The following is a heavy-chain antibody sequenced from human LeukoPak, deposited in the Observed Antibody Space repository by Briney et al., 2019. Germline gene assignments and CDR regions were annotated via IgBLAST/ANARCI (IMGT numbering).Heavy chain of an antibody. Sequence: GGSLRLSCAASGFTFSSYAMSWVRQAPGKGLEWVSAISGSGGSTYYADSVKGRFAISRDNSNNTLYLQMNSLRAEDTAGYYCAKVRYSGGWDTYSPDYWGQGTLVTVSS. CDR3: AKVRYSGGWDTYSPDY. CDR1: GFTFSSYA. V-gene: IGHV3-23*01. CDR2: ISGSGGST. J-gene: IGHJ4*02. D-gene: IGHD6-19*01.